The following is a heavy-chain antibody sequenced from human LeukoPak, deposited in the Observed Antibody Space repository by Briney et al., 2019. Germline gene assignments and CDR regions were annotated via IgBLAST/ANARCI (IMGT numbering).Heavy chain of an antibody. CDR2: INPNSGGT. J-gene: IGHJ3*02. V-gene: IGHV1-2*02. Sequence: ASVKVSCKASGYTFTGYYMHWVRQAPGQGLEWMGWINPNSGGTNYAQKFQRRVTITADESTSTAYMELSSLRSEDTAVYYCTKAGEIAVTTWLNAFDIWGQGTMVTVSS. D-gene: IGHD4-17*01. CDR3: TKAGEIAVTTWLNAFDI. CDR1: GYTFTGYY.